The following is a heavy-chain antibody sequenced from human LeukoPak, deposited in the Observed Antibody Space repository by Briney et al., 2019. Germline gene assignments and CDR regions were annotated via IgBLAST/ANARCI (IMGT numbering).Heavy chain of an antibody. CDR3: APQPSEWELFFDY. CDR1: GFTFSSYG. Sequence: PGGSLRPSCAASGFTFSSYGMHWVRQAPGKGLEWVAVISYDGSNKYYADSVKGRFTISRDNSKNTLYLQMNSLRAEDTAVYYCAPQPSEWELFFDYWGQGTLVTVSS. J-gene: IGHJ4*02. CDR2: ISYDGSNK. D-gene: IGHD1-26*01. V-gene: IGHV3-30*03.